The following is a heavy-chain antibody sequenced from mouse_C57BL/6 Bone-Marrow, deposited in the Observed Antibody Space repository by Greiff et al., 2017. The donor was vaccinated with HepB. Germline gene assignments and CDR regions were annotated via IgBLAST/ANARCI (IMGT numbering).Heavy chain of an antibody. CDR2: SRNKANDYTT. V-gene: IGHV7-1*01. D-gene: IGHD1-1*01. J-gene: IGHJ3*01. Sequence: EVKLVESGGGLVQSGRSLRLSCATSGFTFSDFYMEWVRQAPGKGLEWIAASRNKANDYTTEYSASVKGRFIVSRDTSQSILYLQMNALRAEDTAIYYCARDADYGSSSSWFAYWGQGTLVTVSA. CDR3: ARDADYGSSSSWFAY. CDR1: GFTFSDFY.